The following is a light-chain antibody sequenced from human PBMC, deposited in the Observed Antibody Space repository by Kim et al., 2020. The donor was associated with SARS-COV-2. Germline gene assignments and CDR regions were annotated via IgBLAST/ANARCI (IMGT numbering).Light chain of an antibody. Sequence: GDRVTITGRASQSSSSWLAWYQQKPGKAPKLLIYDASSLESGVPSRFSGSGSGTEFTLTISSLQPDDFATYYCQQYNSYSYTFGQGTKLEI. CDR2: DAS. CDR3: QQYNSYSYT. CDR1: QSSSSW. V-gene: IGKV1-5*01. J-gene: IGKJ2*01.